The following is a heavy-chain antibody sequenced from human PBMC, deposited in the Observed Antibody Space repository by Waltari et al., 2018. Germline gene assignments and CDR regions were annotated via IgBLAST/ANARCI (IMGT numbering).Heavy chain of an antibody. CDR2: RKQDGSEK. J-gene: IGHJ4*02. CDR3: ATNLDFDY. D-gene: IGHD7-27*01. CDR1: GFTFSSYW. V-gene: IGHV3-7*01. Sequence: EVQLVESGGGLVQPGGSLRLSCAASGFTFSSYWMSWVRQAPGKGVVWVANRKQDGSEKYYVDSVKGRFTISRDNAKNSLYLQMNSLRAEDTAVYYCATNLDFDYWGQGTLVTVSS.